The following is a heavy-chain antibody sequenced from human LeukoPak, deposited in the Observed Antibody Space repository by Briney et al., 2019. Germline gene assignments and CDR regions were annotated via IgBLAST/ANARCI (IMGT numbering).Heavy chain of an antibody. CDR1: GFTFSSYW. Sequence: GGSLRLSCAASGFTFSSYWMHWVRQAPGKGLVWVSRINTDGSSTSYADSVKGRFTISRDNAKNTLYLQMNSPRAEDTAVYYCARDAYDLDAFDIWGQGTMVTVSS. CDR2: INTDGSST. V-gene: IGHV3-74*01. J-gene: IGHJ3*02. CDR3: ARDAYDLDAFDI. D-gene: IGHD3-16*01.